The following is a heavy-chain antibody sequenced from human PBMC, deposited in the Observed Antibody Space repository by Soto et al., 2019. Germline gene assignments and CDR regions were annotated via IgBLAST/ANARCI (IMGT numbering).Heavy chain of an antibody. CDR2: ICWNDDK. J-gene: IGHJ6*02. Sequence: QITLKESGPTLVKPTQPLTLTCTFSGFSLSTSGVGVGWIRQPPGKALEWLALICWNDDKRYSPSLKSRLTITKDTSKNQVVLTMTNMDPVATATYYGAHSSYCDFWSGYPPDYSMDVGGQGTTVTVSS. V-gene: IGHV2-5*01. CDR1: GFSLSTSGVG. CDR3: AHSSYCDFWSGYPPDYSMDV. D-gene: IGHD3-3*01.